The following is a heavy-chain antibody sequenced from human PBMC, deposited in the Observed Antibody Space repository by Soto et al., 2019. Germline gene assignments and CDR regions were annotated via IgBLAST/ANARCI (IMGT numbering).Heavy chain of an antibody. CDR2: IHWNNGAT. Sequence: GGSLRLSCVASAFSSHHHAIHWVRQGPGKGLEWVSGIHWNNGATGYADSVKGRFTIFKDNVKNSVYLQMNSLRTDDTAFYYCTEDILPGGADVWGQGTTVTVS. V-gene: IGHV3-9*02. D-gene: IGHD3-16*01. CDR1: AFSSHHHA. CDR3: TEDILPGGADV. J-gene: IGHJ6*02.